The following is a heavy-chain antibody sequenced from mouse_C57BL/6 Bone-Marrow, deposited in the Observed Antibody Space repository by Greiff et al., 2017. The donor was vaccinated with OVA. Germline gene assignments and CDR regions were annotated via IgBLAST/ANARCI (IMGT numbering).Heavy chain of an antibody. CDR3: ARGDYYGSSLDY. CDR2: IYPRSGNT. D-gene: IGHD1-1*01. CDR1: GYTFTSYG. J-gene: IGHJ2*01. Sequence: QVHVKQSGAELARPGASVKLSCKASGYTFTSYGISWVKQRTGQGLEWIGEIYPRSGNTYYNEKFKGKATLNADKSSSTASMALRSLTSEDSAVYFCARGDYYGSSLDYWGQGTTLTVSS. V-gene: IGHV1-81*01.